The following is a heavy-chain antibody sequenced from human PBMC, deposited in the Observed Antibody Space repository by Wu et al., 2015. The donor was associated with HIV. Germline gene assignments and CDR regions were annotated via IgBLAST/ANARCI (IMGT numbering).Heavy chain of an antibody. V-gene: IGHV1-69*01. CDR3: ARDTPESPLIAAAGTSGWYFDL. D-gene: IGHD6-13*01. CDR1: GGTFSSYA. Sequence: QVQLVQSGAEVKKPGSSVKVSCKASGGTFSSYAISWVRQAPGQGLEWMGGIIPIFGTANYAQKFQGRVTITTDESTSTAYMELSSLRSEDTAVYYCARDTPESPLIAAAGTSGWYFDLWGRGTLVTVSS. J-gene: IGHJ2*01. CDR2: IIPIFGTA.